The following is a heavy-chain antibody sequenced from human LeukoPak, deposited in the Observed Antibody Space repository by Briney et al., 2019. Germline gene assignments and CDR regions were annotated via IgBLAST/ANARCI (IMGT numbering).Heavy chain of an antibody. V-gene: IGHV4-39*07. CDR2: INHSGST. CDR3: ARNYPGIAAADAFDY. Sequence: SETLSLTCTVSGGSTSSSTYYWGWIRQPPGKGLEWIGEINHSGSTNYNPSLKSRVTISVDTSKNQFSLKLSSVTAADTAVYYCARNYPGIAAADAFDYWGQGTLVTVSS. CDR1: GGSTSSSTYY. D-gene: IGHD6-13*01. J-gene: IGHJ4*02.